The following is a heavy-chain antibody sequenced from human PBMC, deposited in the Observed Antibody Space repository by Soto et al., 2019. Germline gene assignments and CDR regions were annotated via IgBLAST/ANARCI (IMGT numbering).Heavy chain of an antibody. D-gene: IGHD6-19*01. CDR3: AKSPVTGTRGAFDI. Sequence: DVQLVESGGGLVQPGRSLRLSCAASGFTFDSYAMHWVRRAPGKGLEWVSGISWNRGNIVYADSVKGRFTISRDNAKNSLYLQMNSLKAEDTALYYCAKSPVTGTRGAFDIWGQGTMVTVSS. J-gene: IGHJ3*02. CDR2: ISWNRGNI. CDR1: GFTFDSYA. V-gene: IGHV3-9*01.